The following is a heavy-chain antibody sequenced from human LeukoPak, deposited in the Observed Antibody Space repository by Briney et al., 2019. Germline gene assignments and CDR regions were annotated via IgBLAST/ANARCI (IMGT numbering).Heavy chain of an antibody. D-gene: IGHD2-2*01. CDR3: ARLYCSSTSCYEDN. CDR1: GGSISSSNW. CDR2: IYHSGST. V-gene: IGHV4-4*03. J-gene: IGHJ4*02. Sequence: PPETLSLTCAVSGGSISSSNWWSWVRQPPGKGLEWIGEIYHSGSTNYNPSLKSRVTISVDKSKNQFSLKLSSVTAADTAVYYCARLYCSSTSCYEDNWGQGTLVTVSS.